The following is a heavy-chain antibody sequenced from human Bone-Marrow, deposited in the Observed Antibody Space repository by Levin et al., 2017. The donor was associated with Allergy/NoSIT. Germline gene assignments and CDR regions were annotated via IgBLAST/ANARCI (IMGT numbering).Heavy chain of an antibody. CDR3: ARDAQTSPTRNYGMDD. CDR1: GDSISRYY. V-gene: IGHV4-59*01. J-gene: IGHJ6*02. Sequence: GSLRLSCTVSGDSISRYYWSWIRQPPGKGLEWIGYIYYSGSTNYNPSLKSRVTIPVDTSKNQFSLDLNFVTAAATAVYYGARDAQTSPTRNYGMDDWGQGTTVTVSS. CDR2: IYYSGST.